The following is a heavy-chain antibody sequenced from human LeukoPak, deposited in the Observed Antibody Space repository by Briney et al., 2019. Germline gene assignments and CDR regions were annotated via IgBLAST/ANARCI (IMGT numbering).Heavy chain of an antibody. Sequence: GGSLRLSCTASEFTFSNYEMNWVRQAPGKGLEWVSYISSGGSTIYYADSVKDRFTISRDNAKNSLYLQMNSLRAEDTAVYYCARDPNYGSGSYADYWGQGTLVTVSS. V-gene: IGHV3-48*03. CDR3: ARDPNYGSGSYADY. CDR1: EFTFSNYE. J-gene: IGHJ4*02. D-gene: IGHD3-10*01. CDR2: ISSGGSTI.